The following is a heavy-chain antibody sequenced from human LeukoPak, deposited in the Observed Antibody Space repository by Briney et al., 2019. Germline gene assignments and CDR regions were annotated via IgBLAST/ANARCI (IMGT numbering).Heavy chain of an antibody. Sequence: KPSETLSLTCTVSGCSISSSSYYWGWIRPPPGKGLEWIGSIYYSGSTYYNPSLKSRVTISVDTSKNQFSLKLSSVTAADTAVYYCARYFRIAASIDYWGQGTLVTVSS. CDR1: GCSISSSSYY. D-gene: IGHD6-6*01. J-gene: IGHJ4*02. CDR3: ARYFRIAASIDY. V-gene: IGHV4-39*01. CDR2: IYYSGST.